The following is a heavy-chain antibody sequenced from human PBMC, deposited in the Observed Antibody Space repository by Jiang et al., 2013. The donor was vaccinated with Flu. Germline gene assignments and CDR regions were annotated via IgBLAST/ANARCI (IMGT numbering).Heavy chain of an antibody. CDR3: AKLPAKNYYDSNGYYDN. CDR2: IYPADSET. CDR1: GYNFVNNW. V-gene: IGHV5-51*01. J-gene: IGHJ4*02. Sequence: QYGAEVKKPGESLKISCKGSGYNFVNNWIGWVRQKPGKGLEWMGIIYPADSETRYSPSFQGRVTVSVDKSINTAYLQWSRLEASDTAMYYCAKLPAKNYYDSNGYYDNWGQGTLVTVSS. D-gene: IGHD3-22*01.